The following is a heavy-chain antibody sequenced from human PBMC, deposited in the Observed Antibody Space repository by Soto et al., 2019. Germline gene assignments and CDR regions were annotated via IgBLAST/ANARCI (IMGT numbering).Heavy chain of an antibody. CDR1: GYTFTSYA. CDR3: ARGLITIFCMFDP. V-gene: IGHV1-3*01. J-gene: IGHJ5*02. D-gene: IGHD3-9*01. Sequence: GASVKVSCKASGYTFTSYAMHWVRQAPGQRLEWMGWINAGNGNTKYSQKFQGRVTITRDTSASTAYMELSSLRSEDTAVYYCARGLITIFCMFDPWGQGTLVTVSS. CDR2: INAGNGNT.